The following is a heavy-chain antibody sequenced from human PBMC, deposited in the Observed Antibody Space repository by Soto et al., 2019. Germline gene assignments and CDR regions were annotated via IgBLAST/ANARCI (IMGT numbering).Heavy chain of an antibody. D-gene: IGHD2-8*02. J-gene: IGHJ4*02. Sequence: QVQLQQWGAGLLKPSETLSLTCAVYGGSFSGYYWTWIRQPPGTGLEWTGEINHSGSTNYDPSLQSRVTISVDTSRNQFSLKLTSVTAADTAVYYCARDKLTGSFDYWGQGTLVNVSS. CDR3: ARDKLTGSFDY. V-gene: IGHV4-34*01. CDR1: GGSFSGYY. CDR2: INHSGST.